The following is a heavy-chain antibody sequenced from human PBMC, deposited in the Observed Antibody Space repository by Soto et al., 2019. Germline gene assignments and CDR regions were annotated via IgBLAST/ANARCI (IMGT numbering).Heavy chain of an antibody. CDR3: ARAHDYDFWSGFLFYGMDV. CDR1: RFTFSNYA. J-gene: IGHJ6*02. Sequence: GSLRLSCAASRFTFSNYAMIWVRQAPGQGLEWVPGISSTGGSTYYAAAVKGRFTITRNNSKNTLDLQMSSLRAEDTAIYYCARAHDYDFWSGFLFYGMDVWGQGTTVTVSS. D-gene: IGHD3-3*01. CDR2: ISSTGGST. V-gene: IGHV3-23*01.